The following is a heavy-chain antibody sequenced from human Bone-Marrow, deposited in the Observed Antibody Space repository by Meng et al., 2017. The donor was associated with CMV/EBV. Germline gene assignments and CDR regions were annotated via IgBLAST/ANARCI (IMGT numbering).Heavy chain of an antibody. J-gene: IGHJ2*01. D-gene: IGHD2-15*01. CDR2: ISYDGSNK. CDR3: ARDQVDVAVVVAAARNYWYFDL. V-gene: IGHV3-30*03. Sequence: GMHWGSQAQGKGLEWVALISYDGSNKYYADSMKGRFTISRDNSKKKLFLQMNSLKTEDTALYYCARDQVDVAVVVAAARNYWYFDLWGRGTLVTVSS.